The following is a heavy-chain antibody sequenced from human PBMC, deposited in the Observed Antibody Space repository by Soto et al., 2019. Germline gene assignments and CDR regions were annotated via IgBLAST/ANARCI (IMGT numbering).Heavy chain of an antibody. CDR2: IYHSGST. Sequence: LSLTVAVSGGSISSGGYSWSWIRQPPGKGLEWIGYIYHSGSTYYNPSLKSRVTISVDRSKNQLSLKLSSVTAADTAVYYCARDGYDGSGSPYQAYGGPGTQVNVSS. J-gene: IGHJ4*02. CDR3: ARDGYDGSGSPYQAY. CDR1: GGSISSGGYS. V-gene: IGHV4-30-2*01. D-gene: IGHD3-10*01.